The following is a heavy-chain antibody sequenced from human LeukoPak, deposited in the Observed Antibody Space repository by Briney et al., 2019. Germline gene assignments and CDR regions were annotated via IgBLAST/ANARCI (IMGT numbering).Heavy chain of an antibody. CDR1: GFTFSKYG. Sequence: GGSLRLSCAASGFTFSKYGIHWVRQAPGKGLEWVAFIFYDGVKDYYADSVKGRFTISRDNSKSTVFLQMNSLRGDDTAVYYCAKDRLAYKYYYYMDVWGKGTAVTVSS. CDR3: AKDRLAYKYYYYMDV. J-gene: IGHJ6*03. CDR2: IFYDGVKD. V-gene: IGHV3-30*02. D-gene: IGHD2-21*01.